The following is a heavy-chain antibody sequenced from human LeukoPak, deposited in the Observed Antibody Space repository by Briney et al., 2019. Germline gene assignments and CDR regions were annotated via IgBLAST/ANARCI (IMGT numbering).Heavy chain of an antibody. D-gene: IGHD4-23*01. J-gene: IGHJ4*02. CDR2: IYTGGST. CDR3: ARGPPLRWGGFDH. Sequence: GGSLRLSCAASGFTVSSNYMNWVRQAPGKGLEWVSVIYTGGSTYYEDSVKGRFTISRDNSKNTLYLQMNSLRAEDTAVYYCARGPPLRWGGFDHWGQGILVTVSS. CDR1: GFTVSSNY. V-gene: IGHV3-53*01.